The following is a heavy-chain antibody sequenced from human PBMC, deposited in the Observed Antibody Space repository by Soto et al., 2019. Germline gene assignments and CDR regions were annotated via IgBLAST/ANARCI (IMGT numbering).Heavy chain of an antibody. CDR2: IYYSGST. V-gene: IGHV4-30-4*01. CDR1: GGSISSGDYY. CDR3: ARERPDGARLDP. Sequence: SETLSLTCTVSGGSISSGDYYWSWIRQPPGMGLEWIGYIYYSGSTYYNPSLKSRVTISVDTSKNQFSPKLSSVTAADTAVYYCARERPDGARLDPWGQGTLVTVSS. D-gene: IGHD6-6*01. J-gene: IGHJ5*02.